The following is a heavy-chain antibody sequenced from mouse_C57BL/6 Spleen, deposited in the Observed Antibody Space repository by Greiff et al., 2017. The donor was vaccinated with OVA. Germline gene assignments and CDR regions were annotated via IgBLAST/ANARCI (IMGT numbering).Heavy chain of an antibody. CDR3: AREGVLTGFAY. D-gene: IGHD1-1*01. CDR2: IDPSDSYT. Sequence: VQLQQPGAELVMPGASVKLSCKASGYTFTSYWMHWVKQRPGQGLEWIGEIDPSDSYTNYNQKFKGKSTLTVDKSSSTAYMQLSSLTSEDSAVYYCAREGVLTGFAYWGQGTLVTVSA. V-gene: IGHV1-69*01. J-gene: IGHJ3*01. CDR1: GYTFTSYW.